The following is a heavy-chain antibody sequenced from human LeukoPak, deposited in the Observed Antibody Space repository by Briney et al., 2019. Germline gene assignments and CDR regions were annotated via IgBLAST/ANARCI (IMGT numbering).Heavy chain of an antibody. J-gene: IGHJ4*02. Sequence: GGSLRLSCAASGFTFSTYWMSWVRQAPGEGLEWVANINQDGREKYSVDSVKGRFTISRDNAKNSLYLEMNGLRAEDTAVYYCARYDGYDLRYWGQGTLVTVSS. V-gene: IGHV3-7*04. CDR1: GFTFSTYW. CDR3: ARYDGYDLRY. CDR2: INQDGREK. D-gene: IGHD5-12*01.